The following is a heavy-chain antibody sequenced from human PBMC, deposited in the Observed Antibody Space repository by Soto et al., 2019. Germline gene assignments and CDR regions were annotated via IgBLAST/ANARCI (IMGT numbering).Heavy chain of an antibody. CDR3: ARGLGVLQNRESSGRDV. V-gene: IGHV1-8*01. CDR1: GYTFTSYD. Sequence: QVQLVQSGAEVKKPGASVKVSCKASGYTFTSYDINWVRQATGQGLEWMGWMNPNSGNTGYAQKFQGRVTMTRNTPISTAYMGLSSLICEDTAVYYGARGLGVLQNRESSGRDVGGQGTTVPVPS. J-gene: IGHJ6*02. CDR2: MNPNSGNT. D-gene: IGHD3-16*01.